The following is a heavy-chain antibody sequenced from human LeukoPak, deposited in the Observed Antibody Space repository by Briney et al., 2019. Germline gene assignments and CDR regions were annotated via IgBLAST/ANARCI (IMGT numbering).Heavy chain of an antibody. CDR3: ARGWDILTGHNYYYGMDV. V-gene: IGHV1-18*01. J-gene: IGHJ6*02. D-gene: IGHD3-9*01. CDR2: ISACNGNT. Sequence: GASVKVSCKASGYTFTSYGISWVRQAPGQGLEWMGWISACNGNTNYAQKLQGRVTMTTDTSTSTAYMELRSLRSDDTAVYYCARGWDILTGHNYYYGMDVWGQGTTVTVSS. CDR1: GYTFTSYG.